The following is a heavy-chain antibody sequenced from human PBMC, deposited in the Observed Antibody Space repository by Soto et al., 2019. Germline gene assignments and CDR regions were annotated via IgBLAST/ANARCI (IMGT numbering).Heavy chain of an antibody. V-gene: IGHV1-69*02. D-gene: IGHD3-10*01. J-gene: IGHJ4*02. CDR3: ESSYGSGYRAFDY. Sequence: QVQLVQSGAEVKRPGASVKVSCKASGDTFNFYSINWVRQAPGLGLEWMGRVNPIVSMSNYAQEFQGRVTMTADKSTSTAYRELSSLRSEDTAIYYCESSYGSGYRAFDYWGQGALVTVSS. CDR2: VNPIVSMS. CDR1: GDTFNFYS.